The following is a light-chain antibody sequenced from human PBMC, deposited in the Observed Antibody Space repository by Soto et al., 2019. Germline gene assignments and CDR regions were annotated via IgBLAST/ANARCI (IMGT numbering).Light chain of an antibody. CDR1: SSDVGGYNY. CDR3: SSYTRSSTRV. J-gene: IGLJ3*02. CDR2: EVS. Sequence: QSVLTQPASVSGSPGQSITISCTGTSSDVGGYNYVSWYQQHPGKAPKLMIYEVSNRPSGVSNRFSGSKSGNTASLTISGRQAADEGDYYCSSYTRSSTRVFGGGTKLTVL. V-gene: IGLV2-14*01.